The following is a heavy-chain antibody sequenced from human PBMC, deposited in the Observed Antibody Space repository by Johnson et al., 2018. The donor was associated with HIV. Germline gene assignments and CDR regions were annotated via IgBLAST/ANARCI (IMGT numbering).Heavy chain of an antibody. V-gene: IGHV3-30*18. D-gene: IGHD3-3*01. CDR1: GFIFSTYA. CDR3: AKDLGGSKSDEWATDYYDWSTAYPVHDPRAVVGVFDI. Sequence: QVQVVESGGGVVQPGRSLRLSCAASGFIFSTYAMHWVRQVPGKGLAWVALISYDGTDKYYADSVKGRFTISRDNSKNTLYMQMNSLRIGDQAVYHRAKDLGGSKSDEWATDYYDWSTAYPVHDPRAVVGVFDIWGQGTMVTVAS. CDR2: ISYDGTDK. J-gene: IGHJ3*02.